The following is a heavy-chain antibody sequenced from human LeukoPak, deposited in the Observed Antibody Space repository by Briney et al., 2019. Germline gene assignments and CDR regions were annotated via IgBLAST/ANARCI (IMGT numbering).Heavy chain of an antibody. J-gene: IGHJ4*02. Sequence: GGSLRLSCAASGFTFSSYSMNWVRQAPGKGLEPVSSISSSSSYIYYADSVKGRFTISRDNAKNSLYLQMNSLRAEDTAVYYCARDLGDGYTIDYWGQGTLVTVSS. D-gene: IGHD5-24*01. CDR1: GFTFSSYS. CDR2: ISSSSSYI. V-gene: IGHV3-21*01. CDR3: ARDLGDGYTIDY.